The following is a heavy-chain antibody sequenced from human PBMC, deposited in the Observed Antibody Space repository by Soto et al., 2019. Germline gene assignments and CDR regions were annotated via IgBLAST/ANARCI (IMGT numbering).Heavy chain of an antibody. Sequence: PLETLSHTWSVSGGSSSNPIYYWAWIRKPPGKGLEWIGSIFYSGSAYYNPSLKSRVTMSVDTSQNQFSLKLSSVTAADTAVYYCAGRTSLTSVEIFSGGLSGYNWVDPWGRGTLVTVSS. J-gene: IGHJ5*01. CDR1: GGSSSNPIYY. CDR3: AGRTSLTSVEIFSGGLSGYNWVDP. CDR2: IFYSGSA. V-gene: IGHV4-39*01. D-gene: IGHD3-3*01.